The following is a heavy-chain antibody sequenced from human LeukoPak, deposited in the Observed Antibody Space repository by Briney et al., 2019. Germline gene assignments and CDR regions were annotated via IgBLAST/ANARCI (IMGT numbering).Heavy chain of an antibody. J-gene: IGHJ1*01. CDR3: ARGVQQLVQAEYFQH. V-gene: IGHV1-18*01. D-gene: IGHD6-13*01. CDR1: GYTFTSYG. Sequence: ASVKVSCKASGYTFTSYGISWVRQAPGQGLEWMGWISAYNGNTNYAQKLQGRVTMTTDTSTSTAYMELRSLRSDDTAVYYCARGVQQLVQAEYFQHWGQGTLVTASS. CDR2: ISAYNGNT.